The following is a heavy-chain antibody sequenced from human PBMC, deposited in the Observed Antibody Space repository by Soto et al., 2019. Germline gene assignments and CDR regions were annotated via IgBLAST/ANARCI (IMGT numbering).Heavy chain of an antibody. CDR3: AKDLGWIQLWRDAFDI. J-gene: IGHJ3*02. Sequence: QVQLVESGGGVVQPGRSLRLSCAASGFTFSSYGMHWVRQAPGKGLEWVAVISYDGSNKYYADSVKGRFTISRDNSKNTLYLQMNSRRAEDTAVYYCAKDLGWIQLWRDAFDIWGQGTMVTVSS. D-gene: IGHD5-18*01. CDR2: ISYDGSNK. V-gene: IGHV3-30*18. CDR1: GFTFSSYG.